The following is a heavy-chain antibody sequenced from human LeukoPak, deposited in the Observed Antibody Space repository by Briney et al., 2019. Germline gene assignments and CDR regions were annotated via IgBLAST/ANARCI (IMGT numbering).Heavy chain of an antibody. CDR1: GGTFSSYA. V-gene: IGHV1-69*04. Sequence: SVKVSCKASGGTFSSYAISWVRQAPGQGLEWMGRIIPILGIANYAQKFQGRVTITADKSTSTAYMELSSLRSEDTAVYYCARGRDGYKIRLYYFDYWGQGTLVTVSS. CDR2: IIPILGIA. J-gene: IGHJ4*02. CDR3: ARGRDGYKIRLYYFDY. D-gene: IGHD5-24*01.